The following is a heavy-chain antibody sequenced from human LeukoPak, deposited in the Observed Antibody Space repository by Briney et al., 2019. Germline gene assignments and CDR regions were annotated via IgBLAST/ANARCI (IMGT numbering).Heavy chain of an antibody. CDR1: GYTFTSYG. D-gene: IGHD2-2*01. V-gene: IGHV1-18*01. Sequence: VASVKVSCTASGYTFTSYGISWVRQAPGQGLEWMGWISAYNGNTNYAQKLQGRVTMTTDTSTSTAYMELRSLRSDDTAVYYCARAPWTKYCSSTSCYPFDYWGQGTLVTVSS. CDR3: ARAPWTKYCSSTSCYPFDY. J-gene: IGHJ4*02. CDR2: ISAYNGNT.